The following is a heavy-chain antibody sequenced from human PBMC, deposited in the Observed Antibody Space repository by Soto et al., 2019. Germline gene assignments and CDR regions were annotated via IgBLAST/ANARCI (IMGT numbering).Heavy chain of an antibody. D-gene: IGHD1-26*01. J-gene: IGHJ4*02. CDR3: TKTASGTYSES. V-gene: IGHV3-23*01. CDR1: GFTFNNCG. Sequence: GGSLRLSCVASGFTFNNCGMNWVRQAPGKGLEWVSGISGSGVTTYYAEYVKGRFTISRDTSKNTLYLQMKNLRAEDTAVYYCTKTASGTYSESWGQGTLVTVSS. CDR2: ISGSGVTT.